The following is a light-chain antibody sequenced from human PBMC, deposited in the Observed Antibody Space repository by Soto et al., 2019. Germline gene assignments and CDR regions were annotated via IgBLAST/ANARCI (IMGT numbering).Light chain of an antibody. CDR3: HQRRDWPRT. CDR1: QSVSTY. Sequence: EIVLTQSPATLSLSPGERATLSCRASQSVSTYLVCYQQKPGQAPRLLIHDVFNRATGIPARFSGSGSGTDFTLTISSLEPEDFAVYYCHQRRDWPRTFGQGTKVEIK. J-gene: IGKJ1*01. V-gene: IGKV3-11*01. CDR2: DVF.